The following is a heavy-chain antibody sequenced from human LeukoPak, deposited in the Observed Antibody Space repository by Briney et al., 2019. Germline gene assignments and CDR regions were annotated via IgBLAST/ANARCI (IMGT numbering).Heavy chain of an antibody. CDR2: ISGSGGST. CDR1: GFTFSSYA. CDR3: AKDLRQLASDYYYYYGMDV. Sequence: GSLRLSCAASGFTFSSYAMSWVRQAPGKGLEWVSAISGSGGSTYYADSVKGRFTISRDNSKNTLYLQMNSLRAEDTAVYYCAKDLRQLASDYYYYYGMDVWGQGTTVTVSS. J-gene: IGHJ6*02. V-gene: IGHV3-23*01. D-gene: IGHD6-13*01.